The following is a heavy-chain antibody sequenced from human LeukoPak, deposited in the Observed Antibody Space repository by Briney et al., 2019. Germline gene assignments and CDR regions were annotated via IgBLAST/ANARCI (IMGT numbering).Heavy chain of an antibody. CDR2: IYSGGNT. Sequence: GGSLRLSCAASGFTVTSNYITWVRQAPGKGLEWVSVIYSGGNTYYADSVKDRFTISRDNSKNTLYLQMNSLRAEDTAVYYCARGAYCRGDCYFGYWGQGTLVTVSS. J-gene: IGHJ4*02. CDR1: GFTVTSNY. CDR3: ARGAYCRGDCYFGY. D-gene: IGHD2-21*02. V-gene: IGHV3-53*01.